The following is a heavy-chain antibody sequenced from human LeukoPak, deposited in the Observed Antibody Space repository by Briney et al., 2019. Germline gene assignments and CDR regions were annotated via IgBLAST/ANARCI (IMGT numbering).Heavy chain of an antibody. J-gene: IGHJ4*02. V-gene: IGHV1-2*02. CDR2: INPNSGGT. Sequence: ASVKVSCKASGYTFTGYYMHWVRQAPGQGLEWMGWINPNSGGTNYAQKFQGRVTMTRDTSISTAYMELSRLRSDDTAVYYCARDPPRHYDSSAYYLFDSWGQGTLVTVSS. CDR3: ARDPPRHYDSSAYYLFDS. CDR1: GYTFTGYY. D-gene: IGHD3-22*01.